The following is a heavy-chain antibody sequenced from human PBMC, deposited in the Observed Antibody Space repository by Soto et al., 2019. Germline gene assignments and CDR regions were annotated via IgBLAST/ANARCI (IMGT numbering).Heavy chain of an antibody. CDR3: AKDNDLDRDGPFDY. CDR2: ISWNSGDI. J-gene: IGHJ4*02. Sequence: EVQLVESGGGSVQPGRSLRLSCAASGFSFDDYGMHWVRQGPGKGLEWVPGISWNSGDIYYADSGKGRFTISRDNAKRSLYLQMNSLRTEDTALYYCAKDNDLDRDGPFDYWGQGILVTVSS. V-gene: IGHV3-9*01. D-gene: IGHD2-2*03. CDR1: GFSFDDYG.